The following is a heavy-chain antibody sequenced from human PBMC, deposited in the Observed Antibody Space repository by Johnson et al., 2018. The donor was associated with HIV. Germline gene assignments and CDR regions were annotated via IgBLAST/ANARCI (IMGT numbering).Heavy chain of an antibody. Sequence: QVQLVESGGGVVQPGRSLRLSCAASGFTFSSYAMHWVRQAPGKGLEWVAVIWYDGSKEYYADSVKGRFTISRDNSKNTLYLQMNSLRAEDTAVYFCAREMAWEDAFDIWGQGTMVTVSS. CDR1: GFTFSSYA. CDR2: IWYDGSKE. CDR3: AREMAWEDAFDI. V-gene: IGHV3-30*04. J-gene: IGHJ3*02. D-gene: IGHD5-24*01.